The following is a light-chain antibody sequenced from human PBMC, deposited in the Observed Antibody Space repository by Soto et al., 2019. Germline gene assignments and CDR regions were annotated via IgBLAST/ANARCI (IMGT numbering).Light chain of an antibody. V-gene: IGKV1-12*01. CDR3: QQTNSFPLT. Sequence: DIQMTQSPSYVSASLGDSVTITCLASQAITSWLAWYRQKPGRAPKLLIYSASNLQSGVPSRFRGSGSGTYFTLTISSLQPEDFATYYCQQTNSFPLTFGGGTKVDIK. CDR2: SAS. CDR1: QAITSW. J-gene: IGKJ4*01.